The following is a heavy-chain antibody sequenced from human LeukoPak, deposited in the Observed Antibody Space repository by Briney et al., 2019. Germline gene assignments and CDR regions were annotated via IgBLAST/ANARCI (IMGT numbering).Heavy chain of an antibody. D-gene: IGHD3-10*01. CDR1: GFTFDDYA. J-gene: IGHJ3*02. V-gene: IGHV3-9*01. CDR3: AREFQGAEPQRYAFDI. CDR2: ISWNSGSI. Sequence: GGSLRLSCAASGFTFDDYAMHWVRQAPGKGLEWVSCISWNSGSIGYADSVKGRFTISRDNAKNSLYLQMNSLRAEDTALYYCAREFQGAEPQRYAFDIWGQGTMVTVSS.